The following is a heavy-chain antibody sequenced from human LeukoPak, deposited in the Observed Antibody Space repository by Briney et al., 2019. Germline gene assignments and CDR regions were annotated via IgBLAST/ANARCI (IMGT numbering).Heavy chain of an antibody. CDR1: GLTFSRYS. D-gene: IGHD6-13*01. CDR2: ISAGGGDT. Sequence: PGGSLRLSCVVSGLTFSRYSMSWVRQAAGKGLEWVSGISAGGGDTWYPDSVKGRFTISRDNSKHTLFLQMNSLRVEDTAIYYCAKDAAGPEYWGQGTRVTVPS. CDR3: AKDAAGPEY. J-gene: IGHJ4*02. V-gene: IGHV3-23*01.